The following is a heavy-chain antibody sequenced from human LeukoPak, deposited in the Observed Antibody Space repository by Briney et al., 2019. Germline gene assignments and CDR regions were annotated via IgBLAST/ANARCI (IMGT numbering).Heavy chain of an antibody. CDR3: AKGYEFSSSWYDY. CDR1: GFTFSSYA. CDR2: ISGSGGST. J-gene: IGHJ4*02. Sequence: GGSLRLSCAASGFTFSSYAMSWVRQAPGKGLEWVSGISGSGGSTYYADSVKGRFTISRDNSKKMLYVQMNSLRAEDTAVYYCAKGYEFSSSWYDYWGQRTLVTVSS. D-gene: IGHD6-13*01. V-gene: IGHV3-23*01.